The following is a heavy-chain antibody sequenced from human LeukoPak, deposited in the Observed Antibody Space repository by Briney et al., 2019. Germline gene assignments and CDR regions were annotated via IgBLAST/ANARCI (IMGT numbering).Heavy chain of an antibody. CDR2: IYYSGST. D-gene: IGHD2-21*02. Sequence: SETLSLTCTGSGVSISSYYWSWLRQRPGKGREGFGYIYYSGSTNYNPSLKTRPTISVDTSKNQFSLKLSSVTAADTAVYYCARGGVVTSRYYYYYMDVWVKGTTVAISS. CDR3: ARGGVVTSRYYYYYMDV. CDR1: GVSISSYY. V-gene: IGHV4-59*01. J-gene: IGHJ6*03.